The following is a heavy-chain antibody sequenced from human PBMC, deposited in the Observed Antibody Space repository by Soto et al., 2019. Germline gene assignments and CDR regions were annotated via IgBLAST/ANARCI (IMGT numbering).Heavy chain of an antibody. Sequence: PSETLSLTCAVSGYSISSGYDWGWIRQPPGKGLEWIATIYHSGSTYYNPSLKSRVTISVDRSKNQFSLKLSSVTAADTAVYYCARYSSSRNWFDPWGQGTLVTVSS. CDR3: ARYSSSRNWFDP. V-gene: IGHV4-38-2*01. D-gene: IGHD6-6*01. CDR1: GYSISSGYD. J-gene: IGHJ5*02. CDR2: IYHSGST.